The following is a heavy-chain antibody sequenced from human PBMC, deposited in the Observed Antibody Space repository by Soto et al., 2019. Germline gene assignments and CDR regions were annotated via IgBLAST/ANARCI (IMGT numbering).Heavy chain of an antibody. D-gene: IGHD3-22*01. V-gene: IGHV3-49*04. CDR2: IRGETNGGTA. CDR3: TRYYYESSGYYVY. CDR1: GFNFANYA. Sequence: PGGSLRLSCTGSGFNFANYALTWVRQAPGEGLEWVGFIRGETNGGTADYAASLKGRITISRDDSKSIAYLEINSLQTEDTAVYYCTRYYYESSGYYVYWGQGTLVTVSS. J-gene: IGHJ4*02.